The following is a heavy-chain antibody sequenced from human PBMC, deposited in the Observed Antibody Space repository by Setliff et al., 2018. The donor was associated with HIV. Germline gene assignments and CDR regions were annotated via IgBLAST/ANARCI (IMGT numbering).Heavy chain of an antibody. CDR3: ARKAAALDY. J-gene: IGHJ4*01. CDR2: ISGSGSST. D-gene: IGHD6-13*01. V-gene: IGHV3-23*01. Sequence: TGGSLRLSCAASGFTFSSYAMSWVRQAPGKGLEWVSSISGSGSSTYFADSVKGRFTISKDNSKNTLYLQMNSLRAEDTAVYYCARKAAALDYWGRGTLVTVSS. CDR1: GFTFSSYA.